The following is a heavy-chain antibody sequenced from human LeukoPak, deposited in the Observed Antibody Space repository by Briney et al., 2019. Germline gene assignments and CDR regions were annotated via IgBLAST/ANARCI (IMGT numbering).Heavy chain of an antibody. J-gene: IGHJ4*02. D-gene: IGHD3-22*01. CDR1: SGSINSYY. V-gene: IGHV4-59*01. CDR2: IYYSGST. Sequence: SETLSLTCTVSSGSINSYYWSWIRQPPGKGLEWIGYIYYSGSTNYNPSLKSRVTISVDTSKNQFSLKLSSVTAADTAVYYCARVNSSGIQIDYWGQGTLVTVSS. CDR3: ARVNSSGIQIDY.